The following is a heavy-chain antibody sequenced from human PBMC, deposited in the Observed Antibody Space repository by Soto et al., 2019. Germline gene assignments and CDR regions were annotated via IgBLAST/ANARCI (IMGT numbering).Heavy chain of an antibody. D-gene: IGHD5-12*01. Sequence: GSLRLSCVASGFTFSTYAMSWVRQAPGKGLEWVSGIGGNGVTTHYADSVRGRFTISRDNSKNMVYLQMNSLRVGDTAVYYCAKTLYGGCDYWGRGTQVTVSS. CDR2: IGGNGVTT. CDR3: AKTLYGGCDY. V-gene: IGHV3-23*01. CDR1: GFTFSTYA. J-gene: IGHJ4*02.